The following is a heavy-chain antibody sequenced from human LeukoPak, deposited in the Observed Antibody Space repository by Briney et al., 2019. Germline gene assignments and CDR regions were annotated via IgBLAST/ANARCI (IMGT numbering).Heavy chain of an antibody. CDR3: AKGTGTILGPFDY. V-gene: IGHV3-23*01. J-gene: IGHJ4*02. CDR2: IRGSGGTT. CDR1: GFTFSSYA. D-gene: IGHD1-7*01. Sequence: PGGSLRLSCAASGFTFSSYAMNWVRQAPGKGLEWVSVIRGSGGTTYYADSVKGRFTISRDNSKNTLYLQMNSLRAEDTAVYYCAKGTGTILGPFDYWGQGTLVTVSS.